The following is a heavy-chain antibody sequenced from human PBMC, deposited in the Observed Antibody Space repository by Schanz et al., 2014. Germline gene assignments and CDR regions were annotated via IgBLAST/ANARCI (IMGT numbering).Heavy chain of an antibody. V-gene: IGHV3-23*01. CDR1: GFTFSSYA. CDR3: AKIERNED. D-gene: IGHD1-1*01. J-gene: IGHJ4*02. CDR2: ISGSGGST. Sequence: EVQLLESGGGLVQPGGSLRLSCAASGFTFSSYAMSWVRQAPGKGLEWVSAISGSGGSTYYADSVKGRFTMSRDNAKNSLYLQMDSLRAEDTAVYFCAKIERNEDWGQGTLVTVSS.